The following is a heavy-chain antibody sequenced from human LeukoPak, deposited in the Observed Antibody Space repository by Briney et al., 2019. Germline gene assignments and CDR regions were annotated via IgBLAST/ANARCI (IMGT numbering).Heavy chain of an antibody. CDR3: ASGKHYYGSGSYYKGDAFDI. J-gene: IGHJ3*02. V-gene: IGHV1-2*02. CDR2: INPNSGGT. D-gene: IGHD3-10*01. CDR1: GYTFSGYY. Sequence: ASVKVSCKASGYTFSGYYMHWVRQAPGQGLEWMGWINPNSGGTNYAQKFQGRVTMTRDTSISTAYMELSRLRSDDTAVYYCASGKHYYGSGSYYKGDAFDIWGQGTMVTVSS.